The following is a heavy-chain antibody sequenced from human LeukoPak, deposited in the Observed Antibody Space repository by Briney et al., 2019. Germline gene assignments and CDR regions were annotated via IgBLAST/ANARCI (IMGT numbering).Heavy chain of an antibody. CDR2: INPNSGGT. J-gene: IGHJ6*02. CDR1: GYTFTGYY. Sequence: GASVKVSCKASGYTFTGYYMHWVRQAPGQGLEWMGWINPNSGGTNYAQKFQGRVTMTRDTSISTAYMELSRLRSDDTAVYCCARDRPEYSSSSRVQYYYGMDVWGQGTTVTVSS. CDR3: ARDRPEYSSSSRVQYYYGMDV. V-gene: IGHV1-2*02. D-gene: IGHD6-6*01.